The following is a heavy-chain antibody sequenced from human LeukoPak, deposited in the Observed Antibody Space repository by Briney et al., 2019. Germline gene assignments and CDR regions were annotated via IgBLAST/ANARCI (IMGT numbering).Heavy chain of an antibody. CDR1: GFTFSSYA. Sequence: GRSLRLSCAASGFTFSSYAMHWVRQAPGKGLEWVAVISYDGSNKYYADSVKGRFTISRDNSRNTLYLQLNALRAEDTAVYYCAKAYGSNGYYQLPIDFWGQGTLVTVSS. CDR3: AKAYGSNGYYQLPIDF. CDR2: ISYDGSNK. D-gene: IGHD3-22*01. J-gene: IGHJ4*02. V-gene: IGHV3-30*04.